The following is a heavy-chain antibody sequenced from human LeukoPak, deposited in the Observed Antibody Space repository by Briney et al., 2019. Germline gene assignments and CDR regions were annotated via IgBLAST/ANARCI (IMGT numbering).Heavy chain of an antibody. CDR2: IYYSGST. Sequence: SETLSLTCTVSGGSISSSSYYWGWIRQPPGKGLEWIGSIYYSGSTYYNPSLKSRVTISADTSKNRFPLKLSSVTAADTAVFYCARFIIATAGMIDYWGQGTLVTVSS. J-gene: IGHJ4*02. V-gene: IGHV4-39*01. D-gene: IGHD6-13*01. CDR3: ARFIIATAGMIDY. CDR1: GGSISSSSYY.